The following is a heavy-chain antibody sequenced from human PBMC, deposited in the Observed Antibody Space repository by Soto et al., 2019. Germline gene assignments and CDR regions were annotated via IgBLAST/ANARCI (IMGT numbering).Heavy chain of an antibody. V-gene: IGHV3-30*18. CDR1: GFTFSSYG. Sequence: QVQLVESGGGVVQPGRSLRLSCAASGFTFSSYGMHWVRQAPGKGLEWVAVISYDGSNKYYADSVKGRFTISRDNSKNTLYLQMNSLRVEDTAVYYCAKDIAKYYDFWSGYIASGMDVWGQGTTVTVSS. CDR3: AKDIAKYYDFWSGYIASGMDV. CDR2: ISYDGSNK. D-gene: IGHD3-3*01. J-gene: IGHJ6*02.